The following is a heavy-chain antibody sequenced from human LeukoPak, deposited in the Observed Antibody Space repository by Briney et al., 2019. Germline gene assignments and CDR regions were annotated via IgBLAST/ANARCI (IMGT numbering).Heavy chain of an antibody. J-gene: IGHJ3*02. D-gene: IGHD5-24*01. CDR3: ARVQMSRGAFDI. Sequence: PSETLSLTCTVSGGSISSGGYYWSWIRQHPGKGLEWIGYIYYSGSTYYNPSLKSRVTISVDTSKNQFSLKLSSATAADTAVYYCARVQMSRGAFDIWGQGTMVTVSS. CDR1: GGSISSGGYY. CDR2: IYYSGST. V-gene: IGHV4-31*03.